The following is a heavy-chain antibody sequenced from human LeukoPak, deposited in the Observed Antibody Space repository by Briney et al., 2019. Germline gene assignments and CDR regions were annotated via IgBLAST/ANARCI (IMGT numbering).Heavy chain of an antibody. D-gene: IGHD2-15*01. CDR1: GFTFSTYA. V-gene: IGHV3-33*01. CDR3: AREADCSGGDCYRGAFDI. CDR2: IWYDGSNQ. J-gene: IGHJ3*02. Sequence: QPGGSLRLSCAASGFTFSTYAMHWVRQAPGKGLEWVAVIWYDGSNQYYVDSVKGRFTISRDISKKTLFLQMNSLRAEDTAVYYCAREADCSGGDCYRGAFDIWGQGTMVTVSS.